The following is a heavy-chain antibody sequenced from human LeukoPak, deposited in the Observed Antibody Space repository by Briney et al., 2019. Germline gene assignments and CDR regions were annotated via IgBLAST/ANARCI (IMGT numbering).Heavy chain of an antibody. D-gene: IGHD2-21*02. CDR3: AKDMGHIVVVTAIRGAFDI. V-gene: IGHV3-9*01. CDR2: ISWSSGSI. Sequence: GGSLRLSCAASGFTFDDYAMHWVRQAPGKGLEWVSGISWSSGSIGYADSVKGRFTISRDNAKNSLYLQMNSLRAEDTALYYCAKDMGHIVVVTAIRGAFDIWGQGTMVTVSS. CDR1: GFTFDDYA. J-gene: IGHJ3*02.